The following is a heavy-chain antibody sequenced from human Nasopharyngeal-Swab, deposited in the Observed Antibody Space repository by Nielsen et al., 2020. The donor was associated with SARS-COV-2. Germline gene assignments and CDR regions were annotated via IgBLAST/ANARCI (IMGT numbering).Heavy chain of an antibody. Sequence: SETLSLTCTVSGGFISSSSYYWGWIRQPPGKGLEWIGSIYYSGSTNYNPSLKSRVTISVDTSKNQFSLKLSSVTAADTAVYYCARGYCGGDCYSKYDAFDIWGQGTMVTVSS. D-gene: IGHD2-21*02. CDR3: ARGYCGGDCYSKYDAFDI. J-gene: IGHJ3*02. CDR1: GGFISSSSYY. CDR2: IYYSGST. V-gene: IGHV4-39*07.